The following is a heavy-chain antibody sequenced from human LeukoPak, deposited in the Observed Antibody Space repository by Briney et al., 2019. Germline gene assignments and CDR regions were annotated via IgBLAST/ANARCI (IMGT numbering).Heavy chain of an antibody. CDR2: IWYDGSNK. V-gene: IGHV3-33*01. J-gene: IGHJ3*02. D-gene: IGHD3-22*01. CDR1: GFTFSSYG. CDR3: ASGAPYYYDSSGVTDAFDI. Sequence: GGSLRLSCAASGFTFSSYGMHWVRQAPGKGLEWVAVIWYDGSNKYYADSVKGRFTISRDSSKNTLYLQMNSLRAEDTAVYYCASGAPYYYDSSGVTDAFDIWGQGTMVTVSS.